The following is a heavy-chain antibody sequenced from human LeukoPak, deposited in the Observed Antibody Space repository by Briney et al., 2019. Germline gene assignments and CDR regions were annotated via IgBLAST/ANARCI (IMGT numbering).Heavy chain of an antibody. D-gene: IGHD3-22*01. CDR3: ARCPGPRYYYDSSGYYCPDY. J-gene: IGHJ4*02. Sequence: GASVKVSCKASGYTFTSYYMHWVRQAPGQGLEWMGGIIPIFGTANYAQKFQGRVTITADKSTSTAYMELSSLRSEDTAVYYCARCPGPRYYYDSSGYYCPDYWGQGTLVTVSS. V-gene: IGHV1-69*06. CDR2: IIPIFGTA. CDR1: GYTFTSYY.